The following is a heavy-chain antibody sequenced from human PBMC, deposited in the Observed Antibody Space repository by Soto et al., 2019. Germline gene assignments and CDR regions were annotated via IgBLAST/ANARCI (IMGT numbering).Heavy chain of an antibody. Sequence: GGSLRLSCAASGFTFSSYGMHWVRQAPGKGLEWVAVIWYDGSNKYYADSVKGRFSISRDNSKKTLYLQMNSLRAEDTAVYYCARDPSYYDSSGYYLGFDYWGHGTLVTVSS. CDR1: GFTFSSYG. D-gene: IGHD3-22*01. CDR3: ARDPSYYDSSGYYLGFDY. V-gene: IGHV3-33*01. CDR2: IWYDGSNK. J-gene: IGHJ4*01.